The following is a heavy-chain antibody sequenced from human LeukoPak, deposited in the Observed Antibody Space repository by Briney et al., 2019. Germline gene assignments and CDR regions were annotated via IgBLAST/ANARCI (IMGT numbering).Heavy chain of an antibody. Sequence: ASVRVSCKASGYTFTGYYMHWVRQAPGQGLEWMGWINPNSGGTNYAQKFQGRVTMTRDTSISTAYMELSRLRSDDTAVYYCARGPWGDPSNYYYYYYMDVWGKGTTVTVYS. J-gene: IGHJ6*03. V-gene: IGHV1-2*02. CDR3: ARGPWGDPSNYYYYYYMDV. CDR2: INPNSGGT. CDR1: GYTFTGYY. D-gene: IGHD2-21*02.